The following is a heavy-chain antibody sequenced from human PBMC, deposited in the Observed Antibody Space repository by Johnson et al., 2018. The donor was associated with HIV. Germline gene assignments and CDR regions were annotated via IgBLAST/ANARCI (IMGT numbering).Heavy chain of an antibody. D-gene: IGHD1-1*01. CDR2: ISSSGSTI. Sequence: QEQLVESGGGLVKPGGSLRLSCVASGFTFSDYYMSWIRQAPGKGLAWVSYISSSGSTIYYADSVRGRFTISRDNAKNSLYLPMNSLRAEDTAVYYCARDRDNWAFDIWGQGTVVTVSS. CDR1: GFTFSDYY. J-gene: IGHJ3*02. V-gene: IGHV3-11*04. CDR3: ARDRDNWAFDI.